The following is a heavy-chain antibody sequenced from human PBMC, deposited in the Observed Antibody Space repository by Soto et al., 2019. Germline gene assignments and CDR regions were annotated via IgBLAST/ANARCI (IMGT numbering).Heavy chain of an antibody. J-gene: IGHJ4*02. CDR2: IYPGDSDT. CDR3: AAYAGSFGRHLAY. V-gene: IGHV5-51*01. Sequence: PGESLKISCKGSGYSFTNYWIGWVRQMPGKGLEWMGMIYPGDSDTRYSPSFQGQVTISADKSISTVYLQWSSLKASDTAMYYCAAYAGSFGRHLAYWGQGALVTV. D-gene: IGHD3-10*01. CDR1: GYSFTNYW.